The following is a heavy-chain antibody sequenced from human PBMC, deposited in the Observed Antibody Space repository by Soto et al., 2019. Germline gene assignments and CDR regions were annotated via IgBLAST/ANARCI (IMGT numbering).Heavy chain of an antibody. J-gene: IGHJ5*02. V-gene: IGHV3-33*01. D-gene: IGHD6-6*01. CDR2: IWYDGSNK. CDR1: GFTFSSYG. Sequence: GGSLRLSCAASGFTFSSYGMHWVRQAPGKGLEWVAVIWYDGSNKYYADSVKGRFTISRDNSKNTLYLQMNSLRAEDTAVYYCAGSIAARPDLDWFDPWGQGTLVTVSS. CDR3: AGSIAARPDLDWFDP.